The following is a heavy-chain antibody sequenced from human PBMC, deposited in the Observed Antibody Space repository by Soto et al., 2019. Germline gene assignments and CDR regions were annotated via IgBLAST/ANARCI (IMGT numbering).Heavy chain of an antibody. V-gene: IGHV3-9*01. CDR1: GFTFDDYA. J-gene: IGHJ4*02. D-gene: IGHD6-6*01. CDR3: AKDDYSSSSGMDY. CDR2: INWNSGSV. Sequence: EVQLVESGGGLVQPGRSLRLSCAASGFTFDDYAMHWVWQAPGKGLEWVSSINWNSGSVGYADSVKGRFTISRDNAKNSLYLQMNSLRAEATALYYCAKDDYSSSSGMDYWGQGTLVTVSS.